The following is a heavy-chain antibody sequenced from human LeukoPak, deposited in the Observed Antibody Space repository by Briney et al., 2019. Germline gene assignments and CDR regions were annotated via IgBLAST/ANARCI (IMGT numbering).Heavy chain of an antibody. CDR3: ARGERPGPDY. CDR2: ISYTGGA. CDR1: GGSISSYY. Sequence: SETLSLTCTVSGGSISSYYWSWIRQPPGKGLEWIGYISYTGGANYNPSLKSRVTISVDTSKNQFSLKLSSVTAADTAVYYCARGERPGPDYWGQGTLVTVSS. V-gene: IGHV4-59*01. J-gene: IGHJ4*02. D-gene: IGHD6-25*01.